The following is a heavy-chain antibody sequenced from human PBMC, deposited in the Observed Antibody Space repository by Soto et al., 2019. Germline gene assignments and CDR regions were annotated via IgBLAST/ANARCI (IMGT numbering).Heavy chain of an antibody. V-gene: IGHV3-33*01. Sequence: QVQLVESGGGVVQPGRSLRLSCAASGFTFSNYGMHWVRQAPGKGLEWLAVIWYDGSNKFYADSVKGRFTISRDNSKNTLNLQMNSLRAEDTAVYYCARGSSHTSFDYWGQGTLVTVSS. CDR2: IWYDGSNK. J-gene: IGHJ4*02. CDR1: GFTFSNYG. CDR3: ARGSSHTSFDY. D-gene: IGHD2-2*02.